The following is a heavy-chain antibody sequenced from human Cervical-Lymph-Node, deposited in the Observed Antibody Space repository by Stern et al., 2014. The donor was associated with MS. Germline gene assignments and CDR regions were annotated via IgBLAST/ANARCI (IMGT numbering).Heavy chain of an antibody. CDR1: GYTFRSYF. CDR2: INPSGGNT. D-gene: IGHD3-10*01. CDR3: AREPNYRGSYYRDYYNFYGMDV. Sequence: QVQLVQSGAEVKEPGASVNVSCEASGYTFRSYFIHWVRQAPGQGLEWMGGINPSGGNTRYAQKFQGRVIMTRDTSTSTVYMDLSSLRSEDTAVFYCAREPNYRGSYYRDYYNFYGMDVWGQRTTVTVSS. V-gene: IGHV1-46*01. J-gene: IGHJ6*02.